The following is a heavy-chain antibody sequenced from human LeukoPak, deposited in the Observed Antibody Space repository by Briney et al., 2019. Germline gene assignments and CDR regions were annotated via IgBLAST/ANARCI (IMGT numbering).Heavy chain of an antibody. V-gene: IGHV3-11*04. D-gene: IGHD6-19*01. J-gene: IGHJ4*02. CDR3: AIIAVAAPFDY. Sequence: DSVKGRFTISRDNAKNSLYLQMNSLRAEDTAVYYCAIIAVAAPFDYWGQGTLVTVSS.